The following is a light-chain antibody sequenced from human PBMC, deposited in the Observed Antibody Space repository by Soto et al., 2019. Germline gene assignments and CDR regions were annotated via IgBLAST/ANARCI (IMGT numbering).Light chain of an antibody. CDR1: QSVSNSS. Sequence: EIVLTQSPGTLSLSPGERATFSCRASQSVSNSSLAWYHQKPGQAPRLLLFAASRRATGIPDTFSGSGSGTDFTLTISRLEPEDFAVYYCQQRVSGPWTFGQGTRVEF. CDR3: QQRVSGPWT. J-gene: IGKJ1*01. CDR2: AAS. V-gene: IGKV3D-20*02.